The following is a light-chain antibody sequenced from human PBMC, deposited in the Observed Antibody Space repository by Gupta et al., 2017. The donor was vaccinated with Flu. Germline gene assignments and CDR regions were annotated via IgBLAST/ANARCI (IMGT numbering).Light chain of an antibody. CDR3: GSYTVGSHFL. Sequence: TSIDAGGFNPVSWHQQLPGKAPKLIIYEVEKRLSGVRDRFSGSKTSTTASLTGSGLQAEEEADYYCGSYTVGSHFLFGGGTKVTVL. CDR2: EVE. J-gene: IGLJ2*01. V-gene: IGLV2-8*01. CDR1: SIDAGGFNP.